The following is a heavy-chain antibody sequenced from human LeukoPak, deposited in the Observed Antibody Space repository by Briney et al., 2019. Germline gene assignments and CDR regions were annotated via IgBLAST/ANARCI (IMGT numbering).Heavy chain of an antibody. V-gene: IGHV1-18*01. CDR1: GYTFTSYG. CDR3: ARAAYVPSGPIVVVPAAHLDQFDY. J-gene: IGHJ4*02. D-gene: IGHD2-2*01. CDR2: ISAYNGNT. Sequence: ASVKVSCKASGYTFTSYGISWVRQAPGQGLEWMGWISAYNGNTNYAQKLQGRVTMTTDTSTSTAYMELRSLRSDDTAVYYCARAAYVPSGPIVVVPAAHLDQFDYWGQGTLVTVSS.